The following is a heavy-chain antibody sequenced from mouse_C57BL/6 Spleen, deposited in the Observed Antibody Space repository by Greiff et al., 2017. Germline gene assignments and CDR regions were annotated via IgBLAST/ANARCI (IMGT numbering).Heavy chain of an antibody. CDR1: GFTFSDYG. Sequence: EVQVVESGGGLVKPGGSLKLSCAASGFTFSDYGMHWVRQAPETGLEWVAYISSGSSTIYYADTVKGRFTISRDNAKNTLFLQMTSLRSEDTAMYYCARTFITTVVAPFDYWGQGTTLTVSS. CDR3: ARTFITTVVAPFDY. J-gene: IGHJ2*01. D-gene: IGHD1-1*01. CDR2: ISSGSSTI. V-gene: IGHV5-17*01.